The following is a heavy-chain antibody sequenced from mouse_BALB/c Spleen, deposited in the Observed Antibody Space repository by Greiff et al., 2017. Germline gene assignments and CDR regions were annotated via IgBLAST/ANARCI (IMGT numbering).Heavy chain of an antibody. CDR1: GFTFSSYT. Sequence: DVQLVESGGGLVKPGGSLKLSCAASGFTFSSYTMSWVRQTPEKRLEWVATISSGGSYTYYPDSVKGRFTISRDNAKNTLYLQMSSLKSEDTAMYYCTRAEYGNLYYFDYWGQGTTLTVSS. CDR3: TRAEYGNLYYFDY. D-gene: IGHD2-10*02. J-gene: IGHJ2*01. V-gene: IGHV5-6-4*01. CDR2: ISSGGSYT.